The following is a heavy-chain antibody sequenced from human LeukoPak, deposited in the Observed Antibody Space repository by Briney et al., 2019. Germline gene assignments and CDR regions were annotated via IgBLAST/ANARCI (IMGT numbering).Heavy chain of an antibody. CDR1: GFIFSDHY. D-gene: IGHD1-26*01. V-gene: IGHV3-11*01. CDR2: ISSSGGII. Sequence: GGSPRLSCTTSGFIFSDHYMSWIRQAPGKGLEWVSYISSSGGIIYYADSVKGRFTISRDNAKNSLYLQMNSLRAEDTAVYYCARDRFSGSYPLDYWGQGTLVTVSS. J-gene: IGHJ4*02. CDR3: ARDRFSGSYPLDY.